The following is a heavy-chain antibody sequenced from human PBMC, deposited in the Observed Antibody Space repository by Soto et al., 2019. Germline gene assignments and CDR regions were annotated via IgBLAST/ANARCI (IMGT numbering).Heavy chain of an antibody. CDR1: GFTFSNYG. V-gene: IGHV3-30*02. CDR3: APQAFDY. CDR2: VWLDGSNK. J-gene: IGHJ4*02. Sequence: GGSRRLSCAASGFTFSNYGMHWVRQAPGKGLEWVAFVWLDGSNKYYADSVRDRFTISRVNSKNTLYLQMNSLRAEDTAVYHCAPQAFDYWGQGTLVTVSS.